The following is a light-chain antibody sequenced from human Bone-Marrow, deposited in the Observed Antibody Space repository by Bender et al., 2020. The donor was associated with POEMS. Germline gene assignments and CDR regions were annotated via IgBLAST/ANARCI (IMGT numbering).Light chain of an antibody. CDR3: ASYTATNIIS. J-gene: IGLJ2*01. CDR1: SSDVGGYNF. CDR2: DVS. V-gene: IGLV2-14*03. Sequence: QSALTQPASVSASPGQSITISCTGTSSDVGGYNFVSWFQQHPGKAPKLLIYDVSHRPSGVSHRFSGSKSGIAASLTISGLQAEDEADYYCASYTATNIISFGGGTRLTVL.